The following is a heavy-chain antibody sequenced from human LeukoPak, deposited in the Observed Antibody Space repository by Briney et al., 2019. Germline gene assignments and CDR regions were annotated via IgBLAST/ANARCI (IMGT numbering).Heavy chain of an antibody. CDR3: ARDRSVQMPISPWPSHDAFDI. CDR1: GGSISSGGYY. V-gene: IGHV4-31*03. Sequence: SETLSLTCTVSGGSISSGGYYWSWIRQHPGKGLEWIGYIYYSGSTYYNPSLKGRVTISVDTSKNQFSLKLSSVTAADTAVYYCARDRSVQMPISPWPSHDAFDIWGQGTMVTVSS. D-gene: IGHD2-2*01. CDR2: IYYSGST. J-gene: IGHJ3*02.